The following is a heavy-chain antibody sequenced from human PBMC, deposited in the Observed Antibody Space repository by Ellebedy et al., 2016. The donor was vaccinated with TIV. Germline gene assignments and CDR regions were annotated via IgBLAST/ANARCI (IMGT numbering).Heavy chain of an antibody. V-gene: IGHV4-59*08. J-gene: IGHJ4*02. CDR2: IYYTGST. D-gene: IGHD3-10*01. Sequence: MPSETLSLTCTFSGASISSYYWTWIRQPPGKGLEWIGYIYYTGSTNYSPSLKSRVTISQDTSKNQFSLKLTSVTTADTALYYCARQSGYYGSVVDSWGQGTLVTVSS. CDR3: ARQSGYYGSVVDS. CDR1: GASISSYY.